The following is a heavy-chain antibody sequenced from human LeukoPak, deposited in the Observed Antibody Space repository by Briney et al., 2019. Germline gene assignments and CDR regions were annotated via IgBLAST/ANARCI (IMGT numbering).Heavy chain of an antibody. V-gene: IGHV3-48*01. D-gene: IGHD3-10*01. CDR3: AKDALDGSGSYATGYYYGMDV. J-gene: IGHJ6*02. Sequence: GGSLRLSCAASGFTFSSYSMNWVRQAPGKGLEWVSYISSSSSTIYYADSVMGRFTISRDNSKNTLYLQMNSLRAEDTAVYYCAKDALDGSGSYATGYYYGMDVWGQGTTVTVSS. CDR1: GFTFSSYS. CDR2: ISSSSSTI.